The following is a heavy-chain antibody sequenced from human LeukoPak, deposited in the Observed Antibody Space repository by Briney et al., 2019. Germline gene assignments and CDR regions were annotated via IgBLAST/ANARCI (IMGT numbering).Heavy chain of an antibody. CDR2: ISGSGGST. J-gene: IGHJ5*02. Sequence: PGGSLRLSCAASGFTFSSYAMSWVRQAPGKGLEWVSAISGSGGSTYYADSVKGRFTISRDNSKNTLYLQMNSLRAEDTAVYYCAKTPLARYYYESSGYYFNWFDPWGQGTLVTVSS. CDR3: AKTPLARYYYESSGYYFNWFDP. D-gene: IGHD3-22*01. V-gene: IGHV3-23*01. CDR1: GFTFSSYA.